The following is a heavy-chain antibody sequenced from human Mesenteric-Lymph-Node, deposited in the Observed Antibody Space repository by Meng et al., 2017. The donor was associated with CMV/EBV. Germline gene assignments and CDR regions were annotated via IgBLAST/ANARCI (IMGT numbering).Heavy chain of an antibody. J-gene: IGHJ4*02. CDR3: AREGIAADADY. V-gene: IGHV1-18*04. D-gene: IGHD6-6*01. CDR1: GYPFIDYH. Sequence: ASVKVSCKAAGYPFIDYHMHWVRQAPGQGLEWMGWISAYNGNTNYAQKLQGRVTMTTDTSTSTAYMELRSLRSDDTAVYYCAREGIAADADYWGQGTLVTVSS. CDR2: ISAYNGNT.